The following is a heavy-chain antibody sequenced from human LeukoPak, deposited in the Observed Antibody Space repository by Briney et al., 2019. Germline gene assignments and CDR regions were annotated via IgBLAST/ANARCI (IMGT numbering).Heavy chain of an antibody. D-gene: IGHD3-10*01. CDR1: GDSVSSGTYY. Sequence: SETLSLTCTVSGDSVSSGTYYWSWIRQPAGKGLEWIGRIYTSGSTNYNPSLKSRVTISVDTSKNQFSLKLSSVTAADTAVYYCASTLWFGEPPNYYYYYMDVWGKGTTVTISS. CDR3: ASTLWFGEPPNYYYYYMDV. J-gene: IGHJ6*03. V-gene: IGHV4-61*02. CDR2: IYTSGST.